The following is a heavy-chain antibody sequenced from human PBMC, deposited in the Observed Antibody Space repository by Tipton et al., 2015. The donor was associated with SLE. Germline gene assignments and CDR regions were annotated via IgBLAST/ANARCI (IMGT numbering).Heavy chain of an antibody. Sequence: TLSLTCTVSGASVSSHYWNWIRQTPGKGLEWIGYIHYNRDTNYHPSLKSRVTLSLDTSKNQFYLRVNSVTAADTAVYYCARGGGSYYDYWGQGTLVTVSS. CDR1: GASVSSHY. CDR2: IHYNRDT. D-gene: IGHD1-26*01. CDR3: ARGGGSYYDY. V-gene: IGHV4-59*08. J-gene: IGHJ4*02.